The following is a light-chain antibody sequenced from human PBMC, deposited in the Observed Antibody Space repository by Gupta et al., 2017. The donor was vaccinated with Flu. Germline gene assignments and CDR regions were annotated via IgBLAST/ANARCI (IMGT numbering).Light chain of an antibody. J-gene: IGLJ3*02. CDR2: KDT. V-gene: IGLV3-25*02. CDR1: AVPKQY. CDR3: QSADNSGSYFV. Sequence: YDLTQPPSVSVSPGQTARITCSGDAVPKQYSYWYQQKPGQAPVLVMSKDTERPSGIPERFSGSSSGTTVTLTITGVQAEDEADYYCQSADNSGSYFVFGGGTKLTVL.